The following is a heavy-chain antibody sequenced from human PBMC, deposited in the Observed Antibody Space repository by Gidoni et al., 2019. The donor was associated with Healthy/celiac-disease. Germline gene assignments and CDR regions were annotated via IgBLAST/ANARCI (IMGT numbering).Heavy chain of an antibody. CDR2: IYPGDSDT. CDR1: GYSFTSYW. Sequence: EVQLVQSGAEVKKPGESLKLSCKGSGYSFTSYWIGWVRQMPGKGLEWMGIIYPGDSDTRYSPSFQGQVTISADKSISTAYLQWSSLKAADTAMYYCARPYCSSTSCSYWYFDLWGRGTLVTVAS. J-gene: IGHJ2*01. V-gene: IGHV5-51*01. D-gene: IGHD2-2*01. CDR3: ARPYCSSTSCSYWYFDL.